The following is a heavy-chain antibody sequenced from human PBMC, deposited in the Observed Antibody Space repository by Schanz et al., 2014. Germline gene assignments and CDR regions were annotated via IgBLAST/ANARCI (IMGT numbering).Heavy chain of an antibody. CDR2: ISGSGGST. D-gene: IGHD3-10*01. V-gene: IGHV3-23*01. CDR1: GFTFSSYA. J-gene: IGHJ3*02. Sequence: EVQLLESGGGLVQPGGSLRLSCAASGFTFSSYAMSWVRQAPGKGLEWVSAISGSGGSTYYADSVKGRFTISRDNSKNTQYLQMNSLRAEDTAVYYCTKGRFGELSAFDIWGQGTMVTVSS. CDR3: TKGRFGELSAFDI.